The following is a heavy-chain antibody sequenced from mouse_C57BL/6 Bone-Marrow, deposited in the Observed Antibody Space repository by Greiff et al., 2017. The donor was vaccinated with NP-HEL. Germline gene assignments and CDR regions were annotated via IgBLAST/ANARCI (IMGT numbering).Heavy chain of an antibody. Sequence: EVMLVESGGGLVQPGGSMKLSCVASGFTFSNYWMNWVRQSPEKGLEWVAQIRLKSDNYATHYAESVKGRFTISRDDSKSSVYLQMNNLRAEDTGIYYCTGVNYVLFAYWGQGTLVTVSA. CDR2: IRLKSDNYAT. J-gene: IGHJ3*01. CDR3: TGVNYVLFAY. V-gene: IGHV6-3*01. D-gene: IGHD2-1*01. CDR1: GFTFSNYW.